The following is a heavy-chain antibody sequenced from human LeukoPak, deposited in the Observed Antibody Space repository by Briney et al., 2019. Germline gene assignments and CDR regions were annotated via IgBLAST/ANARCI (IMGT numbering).Heavy chain of an antibody. D-gene: IGHD3-9*01. CDR3: AGEEQYYDILTGYYSYYYYYMDV. CDR2: INPNSGGT. J-gene: IGHJ6*03. CDR1: GYTFTGYY. V-gene: IGHV1-2*06. Sequence: ASVKVSCKASGYTFTGYYMHWVRQAPGQGLEWMGRINPNSGGTNYAQKFRGRVTMTRDTSISTAYMELSRLRSDDTAVYYCAGEEQYYDILTGYYSYYYYYMDVWGKGTTVTVSS.